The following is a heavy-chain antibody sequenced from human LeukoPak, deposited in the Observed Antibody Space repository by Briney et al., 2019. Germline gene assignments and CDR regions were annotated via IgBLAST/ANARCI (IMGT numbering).Heavy chain of an antibody. CDR2: ISAYNGDT. J-gene: IGHJ4*02. Sequence: RASVKVSCKASGYILTTYGISWVRQAPGQGLEWMGWISAYNGDTDFAQHLQGRVSMTIDASTNTAYMELRSLRSDDTAVYYCARPSGARRHLWLDYWGQGTVVTVSS. D-gene: IGHD5-18*01. CDR3: ARPSGARRHLWLDY. V-gene: IGHV1-18*01. CDR1: GYILTTYG.